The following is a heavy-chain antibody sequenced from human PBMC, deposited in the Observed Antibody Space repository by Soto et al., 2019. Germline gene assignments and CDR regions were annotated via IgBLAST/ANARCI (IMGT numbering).Heavy chain of an antibody. J-gene: IGHJ6*02. Sequence: PGGSLRLSWAASGFTVSSSYMSWVRQAPGKGLEWVSFIYSGGSTYYADAVKGRFTIPRDNSKNTRYLQMNSLRAEKTAPYYCSRQIPVRGVVYYYYGMHXWGQVTTVTVS. CDR2: IYSGGST. CDR3: SRQIPVRGVVYYYYGMHX. D-gene: IGHD3-10*01. V-gene: IGHV3-53*01. CDR1: GFTVSSSY.